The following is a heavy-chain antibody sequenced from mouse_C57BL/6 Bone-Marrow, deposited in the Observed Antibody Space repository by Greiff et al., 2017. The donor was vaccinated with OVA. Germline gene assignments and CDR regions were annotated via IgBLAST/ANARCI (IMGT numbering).Heavy chain of an antibody. CDR2: IRNKANNHAT. Sequence: EVQGVESGGGLVQPGGSMKLSCAASGFTFSDAWMDWVRQSPEKGLEWVAEIRNKANNHATYYAESVKGRFTISRDDFKSSVYLQMNSLSAEDTGIYYCTRKAYYSNPWFAYWGQGTLVTVSA. V-gene: IGHV6-6*01. J-gene: IGHJ3*01. CDR3: TRKAYYSNPWFAY. D-gene: IGHD2-5*01. CDR1: GFTFSDAW.